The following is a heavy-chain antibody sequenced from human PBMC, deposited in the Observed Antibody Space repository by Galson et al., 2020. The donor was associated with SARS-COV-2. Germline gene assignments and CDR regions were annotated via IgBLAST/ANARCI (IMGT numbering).Heavy chain of an antibody. V-gene: IGHV3-23*01. D-gene: IGHD2-2*01. CDR3: AKFSGYCSSASCHWEGFADS. CDR2: ISSSGDTT. CDR1: GFTFSSFA. J-gene: IGHJ4*02. Sequence: GGSLRLSCAASGFTFSSFAMTWVRQAPGKGLEWVSSISSSGDTTYYAESVKGRFTISRDKSKNTLYLQMNSLRAEDTAVYFCAKFSGYCSSASCHWEGFADSWGQGTLVT.